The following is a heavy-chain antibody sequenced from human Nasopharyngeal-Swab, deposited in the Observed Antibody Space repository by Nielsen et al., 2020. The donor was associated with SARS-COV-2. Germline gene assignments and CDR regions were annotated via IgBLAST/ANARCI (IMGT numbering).Heavy chain of an antibody. V-gene: IGHV1-18*01. Sequence: ASMKVSCKASGYIFTSYDISWVRQARGQGLEWMGWIGAYNGNTNYAQKLQDRVTMTTDTSTSTVYMELRSLRSDDTAVYYCARHGVAEDYWGQGTLVTVSS. CDR2: IGAYNGNT. J-gene: IGHJ4*02. CDR1: GYIFTSYD. D-gene: IGHD3-3*01. CDR3: ARHGVAEDY.